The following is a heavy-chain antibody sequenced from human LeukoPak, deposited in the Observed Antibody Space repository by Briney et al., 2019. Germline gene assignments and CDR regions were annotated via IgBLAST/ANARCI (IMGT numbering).Heavy chain of an antibody. CDR1: GFTFSSYS. CDR2: ISSSSSYT. CDR3: ARCGVNDAFDI. D-gene: IGHD1-26*01. V-gene: IGHV3-21*01. Sequence: GGSLRLSCAASGFTFSSYSMNWVRQAPGKGLEWVSSISSSSSYTYYADSVKGRFTISRDNAKNSLYLQMNSLRAEDTAVYYCARCGVNDAFDIWGQGTMVTVSS. J-gene: IGHJ3*02.